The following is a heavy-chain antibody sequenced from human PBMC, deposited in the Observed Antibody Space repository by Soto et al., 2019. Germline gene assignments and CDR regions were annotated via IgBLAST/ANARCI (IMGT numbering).Heavy chain of an antibody. J-gene: IGHJ6*04. D-gene: IGHD2-2*01. V-gene: IGHV3-48*01. Sequence: EVQLVESGGGLVQPGGSLRLSCAASGFTFGSYSMNWVRQAPGKGLEWVAFILGSSGVIYYADSVKGRFTISRDNAKNPLYLQMNSLRAEETAVYYCARDLRAALVSTVMPYWVDFWGKGTTVTVSS. CDR3: ARDLRAALVSTVMPYWVDF. CDR2: ILGSSGVI. CDR1: GFTFGSYS.